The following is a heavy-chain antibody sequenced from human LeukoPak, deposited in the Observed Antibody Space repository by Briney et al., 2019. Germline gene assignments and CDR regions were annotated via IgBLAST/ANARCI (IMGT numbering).Heavy chain of an antibody. V-gene: IGHV4-4*07. J-gene: IGHJ6*03. CDR1: GGSISSYY. Sequence: SETLSLTCTVSGGSISSYYWSWLRQPAGKGLKRIGRIYTSGSTNCNPSLKSRVTISVDTSKNQFSLKLSSVTAADTAVYYCARDLAVVGDYYYYYYMDVWGKGTPVTVSS. CDR3: ARDLAVVGDYYYYYYMDV. D-gene: IGHD6-19*01. CDR2: IYTSGST.